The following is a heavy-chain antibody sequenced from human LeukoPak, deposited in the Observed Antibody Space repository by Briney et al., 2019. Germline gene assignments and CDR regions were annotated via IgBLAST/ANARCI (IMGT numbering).Heavy chain of an antibody. D-gene: IGHD3-3*01. J-gene: IGHJ6*03. CDR2: IYYSGST. V-gene: IGHV4-59*12. CDR1: GGSISSYY. Sequence: SETLSLTCTVSGGSISSYYWSWIRQPPGKGLEWIGYIYYSGSTNYNPSLKSRVTMSVDTSKNQFSLKLSSVTAADTAVYYCARSTMHYYMDVWGKGTTVTVSS. CDR3: ARSTMHYYMDV.